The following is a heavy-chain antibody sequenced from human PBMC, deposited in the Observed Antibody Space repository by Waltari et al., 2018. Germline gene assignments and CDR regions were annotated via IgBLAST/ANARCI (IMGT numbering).Heavy chain of an antibody. CDR3: AKSLGDTYGRYPMDY. CDR1: GFTFGGYT. CDR2: SRGSGADT. J-gene: IGHJ4*02. V-gene: IGHV3-23*01. D-gene: IGHD3-10*01. Sequence: EVQLLESGGGLVQPGGSLRLSCVASGFTFGGYTMPWVRQAPGKGLDWVSTSRGSGADTYYADSVKGRFTISRDNSRDTLYLQMNTLTAGDTAIYYCAKSLGDTYGRYPMDYWGQGTLVTVSS.